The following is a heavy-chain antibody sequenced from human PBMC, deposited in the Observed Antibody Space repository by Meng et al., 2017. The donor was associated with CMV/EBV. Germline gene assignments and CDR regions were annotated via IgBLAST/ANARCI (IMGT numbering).Heavy chain of an antibody. CDR2: IYYSGST. D-gene: IGHD3-22*01. CDR3: ARAPYGSSGYLVALGDY. Sequence: SISSGGYYWSWIRQHPGKGLEWIGYIYYSGSTYYNPSLKSRVTISVDTSKNQFSLKLSSVTAADTAVYYCARAPYGSSGYLVALGDYWGQGTLVTVSS. V-gene: IGHV4-31*02. J-gene: IGHJ4*02. CDR1: SISSGGYY.